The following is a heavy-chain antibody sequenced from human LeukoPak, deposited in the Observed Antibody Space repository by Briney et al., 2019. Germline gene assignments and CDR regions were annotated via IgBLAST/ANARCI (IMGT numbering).Heavy chain of an antibody. D-gene: IGHD6-13*01. Sequence: GGSLRLSCAASGFTFSRYEMNWVRQAPGKGLEGGSYISSSGSTIYYADSVKGRFTISRDNAKNSLYLQMNSLRAEDTAVYYCARWYSSSWSSNFDYWGQGTLVTVSS. CDR1: GFTFSRYE. V-gene: IGHV3-48*03. CDR2: ISSSGSTI. CDR3: ARWYSSSWSSNFDY. J-gene: IGHJ4*02.